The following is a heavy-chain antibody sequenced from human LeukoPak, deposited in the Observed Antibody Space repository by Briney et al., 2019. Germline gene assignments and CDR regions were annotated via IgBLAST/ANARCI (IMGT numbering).Heavy chain of an antibody. V-gene: IGHV1-46*01. CDR2: MNPRGGST. CDR3: ARVNDYGGNSVGY. CDR1: GYSFTTYY. Sequence: ASVKVSCKASGYSFTTYYMHWMRQAPGQGLEWMGTMNPRGGSTNYAQKFQGRVTMIRDPSTSTVYMELSSLRFEDTAVYYCARVNDYGGNSVGYWGQGTLVTVSS. D-gene: IGHD4-23*01. J-gene: IGHJ4*02.